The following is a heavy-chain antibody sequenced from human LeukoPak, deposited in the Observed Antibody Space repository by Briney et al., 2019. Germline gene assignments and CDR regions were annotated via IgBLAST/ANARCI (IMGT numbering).Heavy chain of an antibody. CDR1: GYTFTNYA. V-gene: IGHV1-69*13. Sequence: SSVKVSCKASGYTFTNYAISWVRRAPGQGLEWMGGIIPIFGTANYAQKFQGRVTITADESTSTAYMELSSLRSEDTAVYYCARGAAPELLWLYYFDYWGQGTLVTVSS. CDR2: IIPIFGTA. D-gene: IGHD3-10*01. CDR3: ARGAAPELLWLYYFDY. J-gene: IGHJ4*02.